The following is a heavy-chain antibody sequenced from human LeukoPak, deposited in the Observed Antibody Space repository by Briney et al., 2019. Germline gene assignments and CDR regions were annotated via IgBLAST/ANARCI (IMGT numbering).Heavy chain of an antibody. Sequence: PGGSLRLSCVASGFIFPNYWMSWVRQAPGKGLEWVANIKTDGGEKYYVDSVKGRFTISRDNTKNSLYMQMNGLRAEDTAVYYCATYYYSSSACKDWGQGTLVTVSS. D-gene: IGHD3-22*01. CDR2: IKTDGGEK. J-gene: IGHJ4*02. V-gene: IGHV3-7*05. CDR1: GFIFPNYW. CDR3: ATYYYSSSACKD.